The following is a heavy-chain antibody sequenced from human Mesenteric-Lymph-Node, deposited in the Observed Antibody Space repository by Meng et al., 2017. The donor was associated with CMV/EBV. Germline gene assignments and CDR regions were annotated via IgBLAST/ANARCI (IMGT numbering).Heavy chain of an antibody. Sequence: GESLKISCKGSGYSLPSYWIAWVRQMPGKGLEWMCIIYSGESATRYSPSFQGQVTISADKSINTAYLQWSSLKASDTAMYYCARGGGRGDYCFDYWGQGTLVTVSS. V-gene: IGHV5-51*01. CDR2: IYSGESAT. J-gene: IGHJ4*02. CDR1: GYSLPSYW. CDR3: ARGGGRGDYCFDY. D-gene: IGHD2-21*02.